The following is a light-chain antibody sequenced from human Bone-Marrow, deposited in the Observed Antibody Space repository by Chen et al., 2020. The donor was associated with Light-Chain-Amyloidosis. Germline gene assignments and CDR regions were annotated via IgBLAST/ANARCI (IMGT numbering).Light chain of an antibody. CDR2: KAS. J-gene: IGKJ1*01. Sequence: DIQMTQSPSTLSASVGDRVTITCRASQSIISWLAWYQQKPGKAPKLLIYKASTLESGVPSRFSGSGSGTEFAITISSLQPDDFATYYCQQYHDYSPWAFGQGTKVEV. CDR3: QQYHDYSPWA. CDR1: QSIISW. V-gene: IGKV1-5*03.